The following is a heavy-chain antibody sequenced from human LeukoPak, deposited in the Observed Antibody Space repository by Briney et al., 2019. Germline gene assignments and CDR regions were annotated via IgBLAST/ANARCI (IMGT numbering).Heavy chain of an antibody. CDR3: AKGDWEMATITEDWQLYYYYGMDV. J-gene: IGHJ6*02. CDR2: ISGSGGST. Sequence: GGSLRLSCEVSGFTFSSYVMNWVRQAPGKGLEWVSAISGSGGSTYYADSVKGRFTISRDNSKNTLYLQMNSLRAEDTAVYYCAKGDWEMATITEDWQLYYYYGMDVWGQGTTVTVSS. V-gene: IGHV3-23*01. D-gene: IGHD5-24*01. CDR1: GFTFSSYV.